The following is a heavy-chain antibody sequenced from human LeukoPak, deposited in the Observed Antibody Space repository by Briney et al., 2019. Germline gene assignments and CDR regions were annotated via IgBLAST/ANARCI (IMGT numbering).Heavy chain of an antibody. J-gene: IGHJ5*02. CDR2: IYPGDSDT. CDR3: ARLAGYCSGGSCYSSWFDP. CDR1: GYSFTSYW. Sequence: GESLKISCKGSGYSFTSYWIGWVRQMPGKGLGWMGIIYPGDSDTRYSPSFQGQVTISADKSISTAYLQWSSLKASDTAMYYCARLAGYCSGGSCYSSWFDPWGQGTLVTVSS. D-gene: IGHD2-15*01. V-gene: IGHV5-51*01.